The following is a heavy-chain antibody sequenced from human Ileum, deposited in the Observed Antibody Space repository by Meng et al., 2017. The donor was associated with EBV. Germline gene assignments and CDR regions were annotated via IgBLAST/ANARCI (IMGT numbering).Heavy chain of an antibody. CDR2: IYHSGRT. V-gene: IGHV4-4*02. J-gene: IGHJ4*02. Sequence: QVQLPKSGPGVVKPSGNPSLTFAVPGVAIRSTNWWRWVRHPPGKGLVWIGDIYHSGRTNYNPSLKSRVSISVDKSKNQFSLKLSSVTAADTAVYYCARADKVRFDYWGQGTLVTVSS. CDR1: GVAIRSTNW. CDR3: ARADKVRFDY.